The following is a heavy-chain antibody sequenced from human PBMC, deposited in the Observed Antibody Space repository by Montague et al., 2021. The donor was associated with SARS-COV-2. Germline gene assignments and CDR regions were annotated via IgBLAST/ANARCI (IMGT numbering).Heavy chain of an antibody. CDR2: ISRSGDST. Sequence: SLRLSCAVSGFTFDGYGMSWVRQAPGKGLEWVSGISRSGDSTAYGDSVKGRFIISRDNAKNTLYLQMNSLRVEDTAFYHCSRGGGMIRGVVDFWGQGILVSVSS. CDR3: SRGGGMIRGVVDF. J-gene: IGHJ4*02. V-gene: IGHV3-20*01. CDR1: GFTFDGYG. D-gene: IGHD3-10*01.